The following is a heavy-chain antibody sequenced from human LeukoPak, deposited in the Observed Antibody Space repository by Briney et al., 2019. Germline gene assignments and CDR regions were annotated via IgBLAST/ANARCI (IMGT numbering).Heavy chain of an antibody. V-gene: IGHV3-53*05. Sequence: PGGSLRLSCAASGFTVSSNYMTWVRQAPGKGLEWVSVIYSGGRTYYADSVKGRFIISRDNSKNTLYLEMNSLRAEDTAVYYCAKDSVGVVVPTASGYWGLGTLVTVSS. CDR1: GFTVSSNY. CDR2: IYSGGRT. CDR3: AKDSVGVVVPTASGY. J-gene: IGHJ4*02. D-gene: IGHD2-2*01.